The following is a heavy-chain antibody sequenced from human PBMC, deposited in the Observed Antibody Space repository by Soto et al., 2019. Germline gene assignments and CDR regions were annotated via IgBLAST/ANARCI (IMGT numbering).Heavy chain of an antibody. V-gene: IGHV3-23*01. D-gene: IGHD2-2*03. Sequence: EVQVLESGGGLVQPGGSLRLSCAATGFTFSDFAMSWVRQAPGKGWEWVSRIYGGGNGPHYADSVKGRVTISRDNSKNTLYLQMNSLRAEDTAVYYCAKMEGMDPWAYSFDYWGQGTLVTVSS. CDR3: AKMEGMDPWAYSFDY. CDR1: GFTFSDFA. J-gene: IGHJ4*02. CDR2: IYGGGNGP.